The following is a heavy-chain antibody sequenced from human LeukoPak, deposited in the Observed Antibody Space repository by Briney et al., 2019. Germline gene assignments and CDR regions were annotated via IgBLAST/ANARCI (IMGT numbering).Heavy chain of an antibody. J-gene: IGHJ5*02. D-gene: IGHD6-13*01. V-gene: IGHV1-69*13. Sequence: SVKVSCKASGGTFSSYAISWVRQAPGQGLEWMGGIIPIFGTANYAQKFQGRVTITADESTSTAYMELSSLRSEDMAVYYCGGDYRSSSWDKEYKWFDPWGQGTLVTVSS. CDR2: IIPIFGTA. CDR1: GGTFSSYA. CDR3: GGDYRSSSWDKEYKWFDP.